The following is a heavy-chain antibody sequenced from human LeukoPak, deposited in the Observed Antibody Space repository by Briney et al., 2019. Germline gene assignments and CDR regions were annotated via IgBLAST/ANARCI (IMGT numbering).Heavy chain of an antibody. D-gene: IGHD5-18*01. J-gene: IGHJ4*02. CDR3: ASPYNMEGYSYCYLDY. CDR1: GATFSSYA. CDR2: IIPIFGTA. V-gene: IGHV1-69*01. Sequence: SGKVSCKASGATFSSYAISWVSQAPGQGLEWMGGIIPIFGTANYAKKFQGRVTIPSDESTSTAYMELSSLRSEDTAVYYCASPYNMEGYSYCYLDYWGKGTLVTVSS.